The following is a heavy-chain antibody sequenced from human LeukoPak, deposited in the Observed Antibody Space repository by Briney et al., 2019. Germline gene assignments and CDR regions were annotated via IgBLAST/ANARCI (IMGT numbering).Heavy chain of an antibody. CDR1: GFTFSSYG. J-gene: IGHJ4*02. Sequence: GGSLGLSCAASGFTFSSYGMHWVRQAPGEGLEWVAFIRYDGSNKYYADSVKGRFTISRDNSKNTLYLQMNSLGAEDTAVYYCATPTYYYGSGSYYNPLDYWGQGTLVTVSS. CDR2: IRYDGSNK. D-gene: IGHD3-10*01. V-gene: IGHV3-30*02. CDR3: ATPTYYYGSGSYYNPLDY.